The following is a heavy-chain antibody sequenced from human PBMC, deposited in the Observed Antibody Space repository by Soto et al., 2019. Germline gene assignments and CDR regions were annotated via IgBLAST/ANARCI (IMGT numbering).Heavy chain of an antibody. D-gene: IGHD3-10*01. Sequence: GGSLRLSCAASGFTFSSYGMHWVRRAPGKGLEWVAVISYDGSNKYYADFVKGRFTISRDNPKNTLYLQMNSLRAEDTAVYYCAKEKKPRIRITMVRGVPKRALDYFDYWGQGTLVTVSS. CDR2: ISYDGSNK. J-gene: IGHJ4*02. CDR1: GFTFSSYG. V-gene: IGHV3-30*18. CDR3: AKEKKPRIRITMVRGVPKRALDYFDY.